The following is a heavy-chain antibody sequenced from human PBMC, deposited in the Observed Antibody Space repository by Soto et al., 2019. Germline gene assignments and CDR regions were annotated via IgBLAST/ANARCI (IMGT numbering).Heavy chain of an antibody. CDR1: GFTFCSWS. CDR3: ARDRYSSRWIGYNYYYGVVA. J-gene: IGHJ6*02. D-gene: IGHD6-19*01. Sequence: WLFMTLSRAACGFTFCSWSPHHDRQAPGKGLGWVARITGDGSSTNYADSVKGRFTISRDNSKTTLYLQMNSLRAEDTAVYYCARDRYSSRWIGYNYYYGVVAWGQGTRVTVSS. CDR2: ITGDGSST. V-gene: IGHV3-30-3*01.